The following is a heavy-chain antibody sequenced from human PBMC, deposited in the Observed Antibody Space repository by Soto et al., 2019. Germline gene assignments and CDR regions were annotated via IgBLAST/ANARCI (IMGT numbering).Heavy chain of an antibody. CDR3: ARDGSTSWYSYDYHGMDV. J-gene: IGHJ6*02. Sequence: DVELVESGGGLVQPGGSLRLSCAASGFTFRTYWLSWVRQVPGKGLEWVANINLDGSEKNYVDSVKGRFTISRDNARNSLYLQMSSLRAEDTALYYCARDGSTSWYSYDYHGMDVWGQGTTVTVSS. CDR1: GFTFRTYW. D-gene: IGHD5-18*01. V-gene: IGHV3-7*01. CDR2: INLDGSEK.